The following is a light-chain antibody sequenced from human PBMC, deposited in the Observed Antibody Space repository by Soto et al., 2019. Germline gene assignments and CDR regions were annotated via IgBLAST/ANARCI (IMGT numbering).Light chain of an antibody. Sequence: QSALTQPASVSGSPGQTITISCAGTKFDIGRYNYVSWYRQHPGEAPKLIIFEVNNRPSGVPDRFSGSKSGTSASLAITGLRAEDEADYYCQSYDNILSGPLFGGGTKLTVL. CDR2: EVN. J-gene: IGLJ3*02. CDR1: KFDIGRYNY. CDR3: QSYDNILSGPL. V-gene: IGLV2-14*01.